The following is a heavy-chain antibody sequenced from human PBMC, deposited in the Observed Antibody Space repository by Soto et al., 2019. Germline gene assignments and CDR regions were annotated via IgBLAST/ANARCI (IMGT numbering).Heavy chain of an antibody. Sequence: ASVKVSCKASGYTFTSYGISWVRQAPGQGLGWMGWISAYNGNTNYAQKLQGRVTMTTDTSTSTAYMELRSLRSDDTAVYYCAALTTVMGYYGMDVWGQGTTVTVSS. CDR3: AALTTVMGYYGMDV. D-gene: IGHD4-4*01. CDR1: GYTFTSYG. V-gene: IGHV1-18*01. J-gene: IGHJ6*02. CDR2: ISAYNGNT.